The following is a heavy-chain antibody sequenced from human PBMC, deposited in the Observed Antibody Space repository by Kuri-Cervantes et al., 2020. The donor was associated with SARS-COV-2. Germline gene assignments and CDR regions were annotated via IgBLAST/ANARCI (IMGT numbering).Heavy chain of an antibody. CDR2: ISGSGGST. CDR1: GFTFSSYA. J-gene: IGHJ5*02. Sequence: GESLKISCAVSGFTFSSYAMSWVRQAPGKGLEWVSAISGSGGSTYYADSVKGRFTISRDNSKNTLYLQMNSLRAEDTAVYYCAKSRYCSGGSCYPGWFDPWGQGTLITVSS. D-gene: IGHD2-15*01. CDR3: AKSRYCSGGSCYPGWFDP. V-gene: IGHV3-23*01.